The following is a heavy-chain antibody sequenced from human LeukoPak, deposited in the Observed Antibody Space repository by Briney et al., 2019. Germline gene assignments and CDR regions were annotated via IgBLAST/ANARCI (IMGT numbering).Heavy chain of an antibody. CDR3: ARGHYGSGSYYSYYN. Sequence: SETLSLTCTVSGGSVSNYYWSWIRQPPGKGLECLGYIFDSGSTNYNPSLKSRVIISLDTSKNQFSLKLSSMTAADTAVYYCARGHYGSGSYYSYYNWGQGTLVTVSS. D-gene: IGHD3-10*01. V-gene: IGHV4-59*02. CDR1: GGSVSNYY. J-gene: IGHJ4*02. CDR2: IFDSGST.